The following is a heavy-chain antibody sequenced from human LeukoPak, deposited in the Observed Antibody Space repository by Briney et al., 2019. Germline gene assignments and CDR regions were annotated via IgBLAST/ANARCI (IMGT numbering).Heavy chain of an antibody. Sequence: PSETLSLTCTVSGGSISSSYWSWIRQPPGKGLEWIGYIYYTGSTNYNPSLKGRVTISVDTSKNQFSLKLSSVTAADTAVYYCARLKGYSSGWYPSYYFDYWGQGTLVTVSS. D-gene: IGHD6-19*01. CDR2: IYYTGST. J-gene: IGHJ4*02. CDR3: ARLKGYSSGWYPSYYFDY. V-gene: IGHV4-59*08. CDR1: GGSISSSY.